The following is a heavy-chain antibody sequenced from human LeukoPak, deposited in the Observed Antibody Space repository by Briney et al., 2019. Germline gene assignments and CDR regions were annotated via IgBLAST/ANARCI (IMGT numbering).Heavy chain of an antibody. CDR1: GGSISSYY. Sequence: SETLSLTCTVSGGSISSYYWSWIRQPAGKGLEWIGRIYTSGSTNYNPSLKSRVTISVDTSKNQFSLKLSSVTAADTAVYYCARDHRSFLAAGTYDYYYYYGMDVWGQGTTVTVSS. CDR2: IYTSGST. D-gene: IGHD6-13*01. CDR3: ARDHRSFLAAGTYDYYYYYGMDV. J-gene: IGHJ6*02. V-gene: IGHV4-4*07.